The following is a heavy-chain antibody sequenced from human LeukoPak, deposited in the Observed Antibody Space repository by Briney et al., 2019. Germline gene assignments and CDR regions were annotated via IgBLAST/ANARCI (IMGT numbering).Heavy chain of an antibody. D-gene: IGHD6-13*01. CDR3: AKGGRGSSSWIDY. CDR2: ISGSGGST. CDR1: GFTFSSYA. Sequence: GGSLRLSCAASGFTFSSYAMSWVRQAPGEGLEWVSVISGSGGSTYYADSVKGRFTISRDNSKNTLYLQMNSLRAEDTAVYYCAKGGRGSSSWIDYWGQGTLVTVSS. V-gene: IGHV3-23*01. J-gene: IGHJ4*02.